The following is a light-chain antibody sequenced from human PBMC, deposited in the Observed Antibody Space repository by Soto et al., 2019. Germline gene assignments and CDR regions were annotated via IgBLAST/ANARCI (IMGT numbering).Light chain of an antibody. CDR3: QSYDYSVSGVV. CDR1: SSNIGAGYV. CDR2: GNT. V-gene: IGLV1-40*01. Sequence: QSVLKQPPSVSGAPGQRVTISCTGSSSNIGAGYVVLWYRLLPGTVPKLLIYGNTNRPSGVPDRFSASKSATSASLAITGLQPEDEADYYCQSYDYSVSGVVFGGGTQLTVL. J-gene: IGLJ7*01.